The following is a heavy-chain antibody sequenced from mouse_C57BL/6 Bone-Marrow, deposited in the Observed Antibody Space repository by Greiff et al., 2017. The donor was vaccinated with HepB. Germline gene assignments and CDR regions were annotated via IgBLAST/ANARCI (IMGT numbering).Heavy chain of an antibody. Sequence: VQVVESGPGLVAPSQSLSITCTVSGFSLTSYGVHWVRQPPGKGLEWLVVIWSDGSTTYNSALKSRLSISKDNTKSQVFLKMNSLQTDDTAMYYCARRPAPLLSDYFDYWGQGTTLTVSS. J-gene: IGHJ2*01. CDR2: IWSDGST. V-gene: IGHV2-6*03. D-gene: IGHD1-1*01. CDR1: GFSLTSYG. CDR3: ARRPAPLLSDYFDY.